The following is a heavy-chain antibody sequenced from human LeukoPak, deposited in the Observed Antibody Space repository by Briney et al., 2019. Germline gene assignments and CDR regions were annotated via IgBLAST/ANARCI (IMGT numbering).Heavy chain of an antibody. CDR2: ISYDGSNK. CDR1: GFTFSSYG. CDR3: AKHIVVVPAAIGYYYYYGVDV. Sequence: GGSLRLSCAASGFTFSSYGIHWVRQAPGKGLEWVAVISYDGSNKYYADSVRGRFTISRDNSKNTLYLQMNSLRAEDTAVYYCAKHIVVVPAAIGYYYYYGVDVWGQGTTVTVSS. J-gene: IGHJ6*02. D-gene: IGHD2-2*01. V-gene: IGHV3-30*18.